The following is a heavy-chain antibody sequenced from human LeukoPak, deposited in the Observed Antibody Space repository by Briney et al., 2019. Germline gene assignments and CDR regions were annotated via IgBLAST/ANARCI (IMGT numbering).Heavy chain of an antibody. J-gene: IGHJ4*02. V-gene: IGHV3-21*01. Sequence: GGSLRLSCAASGLTLSSCSMNGVRQAPGKGLDWVSSISSSSSYIYYADSVKGRFTITRDNAKNPLLLQINSLSAEDTAVYYCARTHGDYSSSFGPDWGQGTLVTVSS. CDR2: ISSSSSYI. CDR1: GLTLSSCS. D-gene: IGHD6-6*01. CDR3: ARTHGDYSSSFGPD.